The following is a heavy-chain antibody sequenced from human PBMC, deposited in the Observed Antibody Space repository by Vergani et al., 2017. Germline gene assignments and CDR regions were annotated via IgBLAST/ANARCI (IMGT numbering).Heavy chain of an antibody. CDR2: IYHSGST. J-gene: IGHJ5*02. D-gene: IGHD4-11*01. CDR1: GGSISSGGYS. CDR3: ARGGKLRPMTTVTANWFDP. V-gene: IGHV4-30-2*01. Sequence: QLQLQESGSGLVKPSQTLSLTCAVSGGSISSGGYSWSWIRQPPGKGLEWIGYIYHSGSTYYNPSLKSRVTISVDRSKNQFSLKLSSVTAADTAVYYCARGGKLRPMTTVTANWFDPWGQGTLVTVSS.